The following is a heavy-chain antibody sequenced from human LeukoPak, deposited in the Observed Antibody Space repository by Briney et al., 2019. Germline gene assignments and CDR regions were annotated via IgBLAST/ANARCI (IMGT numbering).Heavy chain of an antibody. V-gene: IGHV3-23*01. D-gene: IGHD2-15*01. CDR3: AKDLGAGGGSCFNY. CDR1: GFTFSSYA. Sequence: GGSLRLSCAASGFTFSSYAMSWVRQAPGKGLEWVSAISGSGGSTYYADSVKGRFTISRDNSKNTLYLQMNSLRVEDTALYYCAKDLGAGGGSCFNYWGQGTLVTVSS. CDR2: ISGSGGST. J-gene: IGHJ4*02.